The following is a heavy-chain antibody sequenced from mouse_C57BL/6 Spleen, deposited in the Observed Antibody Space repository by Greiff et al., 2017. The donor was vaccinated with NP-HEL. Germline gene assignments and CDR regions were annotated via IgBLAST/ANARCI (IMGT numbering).Heavy chain of an antibody. D-gene: IGHD2-5*01. CDR2: INPGSGGT. V-gene: IGHV1-54*01. CDR3: ARSYYSNLYYYAMDY. CDR1: GYAFTNYL. J-gene: IGHJ4*01. Sequence: VQLQQSGAELVRPGTSVKVSCRASGYAFTNYLIEWVKQRPGQGLEWIGVINPGSGGTNYNEKFKGKATLTADKSSSTAYMQLSSLTSEDSAVYFCARSYYSNLYYYAMDYWGQGTSVTVSS.